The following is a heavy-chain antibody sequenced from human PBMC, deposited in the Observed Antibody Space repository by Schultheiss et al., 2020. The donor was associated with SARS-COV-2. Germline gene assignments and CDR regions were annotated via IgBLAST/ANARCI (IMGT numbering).Heavy chain of an antibody. CDR3: ARLRTEYCSSTSCYGWFDP. J-gene: IGHJ5*02. CDR1: GGSISSYY. V-gene: IGHV4-59*04. D-gene: IGHD2-2*01. CDR2: IYYSGST. Sequence: SETLSLTCTVSGGSISSYYWSWIRQPPGKGLEWIGYIYYSGSTYYNPSLKSRVTISVDTSKNQFSLKLSSVTAADTAVYYCARLRTEYCSSTSCYGWFDPWGQGTLVTVSS.